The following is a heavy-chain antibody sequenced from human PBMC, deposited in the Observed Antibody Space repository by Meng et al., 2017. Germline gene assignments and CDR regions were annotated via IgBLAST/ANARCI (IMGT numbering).Heavy chain of an antibody. Sequence: QGPLLQVGAEVKNPGASVTVSFKPSGYNFPDYYIHWVRRAPGQGLEWMGRINPKSGDTHYAQKFQARVTMTGDTSISTAYMELSGLRSDDTAMYYCARDEDISAAGKLFGDYWGQGTLVTVSS. J-gene: IGHJ4*02. CDR1: GYNFPDYY. V-gene: IGHV1-2*06. D-gene: IGHD6-25*01. CDR2: INPKSGDT. CDR3: ARDEDISAAGKLFGDY.